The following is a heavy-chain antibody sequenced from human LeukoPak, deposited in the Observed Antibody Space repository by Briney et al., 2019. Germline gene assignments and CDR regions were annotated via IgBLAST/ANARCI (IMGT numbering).Heavy chain of an antibody. V-gene: IGHV3-21*01. CDR2: ISSSSSYI. D-gene: IGHD3-3*01. CDR3: ARDGPYDFWSGYYRDY. CDR1: GFTFSSYS. J-gene: IGHJ4*02. Sequence: PGGSLRLSCAASGFTFSSYSMNGVRQAPGKGVEGVSPISSSSSYIYYADSVKGRFTIYRDNAKNSLYLQMNSLRAEDTAVYYCARDGPYDFWSGYYRDYWGQGTLVTVSS.